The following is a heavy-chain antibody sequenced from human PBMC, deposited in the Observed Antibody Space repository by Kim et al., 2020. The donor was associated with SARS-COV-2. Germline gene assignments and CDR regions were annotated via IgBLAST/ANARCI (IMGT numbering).Heavy chain of an antibody. J-gene: IGHJ6*02. CDR2: IYHSGIT. D-gene: IGHD1-26*01. Sequence: SETLSLTCTVSGYSISSGYYWGWIRQPPGKGLEWIGSIYHSGITYYNPSLKSRVTISVDTSKNQFSLKLSSVTAADTAVYYCARDSWEPPYYYGMDVWG. V-gene: IGHV4-38-2*02. CDR3: ARDSWEPPYYYGMDV. CDR1: GYSISSGYY.